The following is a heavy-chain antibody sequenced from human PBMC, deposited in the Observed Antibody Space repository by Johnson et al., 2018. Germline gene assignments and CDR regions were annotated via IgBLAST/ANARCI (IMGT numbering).Heavy chain of an antibody. CDR2: ISSSSPYI. J-gene: IGHJ3*02. CDR1: GFTFSNYR. Sequence: VQLVESGGGLVKPGGSLRLSCAASGFTFSNYRVNWVRQAPGKGLEWVSSISSSSPYIYYADSVKGRFTISRDNAKNALYLQMDSLRAEDTAVYYCARARGVVVIMVRGNDAFDIWGQGTMVTVSS. CDR3: ARARGVVVIMVRGNDAFDI. V-gene: IGHV3-21*01. D-gene: IGHD3-10*01.